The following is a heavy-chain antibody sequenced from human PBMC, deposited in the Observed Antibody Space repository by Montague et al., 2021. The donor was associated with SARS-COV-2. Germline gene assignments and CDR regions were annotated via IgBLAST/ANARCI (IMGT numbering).Heavy chain of an antibody. V-gene: IGHV4-59*01. D-gene: IGHD5-12*01. CDR1: GGSMINNY. Sequence: SETLSLTCSVSGGSMINNYWSWIRQPPGKGLEWMGYIYYTGSTDYNHSLVSRATLSIDTSKNEFSLKLTSVTAADTAVYYCARGGGRLQYSYYYGMDVWGQGTTVTVSS. CDR3: ARGGGRLQYSYYYGMDV. J-gene: IGHJ6*02. CDR2: IYYTGST.